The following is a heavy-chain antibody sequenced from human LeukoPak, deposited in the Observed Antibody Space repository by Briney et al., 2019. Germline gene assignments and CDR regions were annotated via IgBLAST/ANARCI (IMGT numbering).Heavy chain of an antibody. CDR3: ARGPPFDP. Sequence: GGSLRLSCVASTFTVSSNFMSWVRQAPGKGLEWVSIIYSGGVTNYADSVKGRFTISRDNSKNTLYLQMNSLRAEDTAVYYCARGPPFDPWGQGTLVTVSS. J-gene: IGHJ5*02. CDR2: IYSGGVT. CDR1: TFTVSSNF. V-gene: IGHV3-66*01.